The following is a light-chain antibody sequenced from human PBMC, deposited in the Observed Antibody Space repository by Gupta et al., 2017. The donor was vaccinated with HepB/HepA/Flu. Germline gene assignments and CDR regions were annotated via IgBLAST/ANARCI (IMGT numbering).Light chain of an antibody. Sequence: SVLTQPPSASGTPGQRVTISCSGSSSNIGGNYVFWYQQLPRTAPKLLIYRNNQRPSGVPDRFSGSKSGTSASLAITGLRSEDEADYYCAAWEDSLNGPVFGGGTKLTVL. CDR3: AAWEDSLNGPV. V-gene: IGLV1-47*01. CDR1: SSNIGGNY. J-gene: IGLJ2*01. CDR2: RNN.